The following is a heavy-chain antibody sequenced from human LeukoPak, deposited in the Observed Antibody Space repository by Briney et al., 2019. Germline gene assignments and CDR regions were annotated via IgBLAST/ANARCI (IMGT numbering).Heavy chain of an antibody. CDR2: INPSGGST. J-gene: IGHJ4*02. Sequence: ASVKVSCKASGYTFTSYYMHWVRQAPGQGFEWMGIINPSGGSTSYAQKFQGRVTMTRDTSTSTVYMELSSLRSEDTAVYYCARDLVIAAAGTSSDDYWGQGTLVTVSS. CDR3: ARDLVIAAAGTSSDDY. V-gene: IGHV1-46*01. CDR1: GYTFTSYY. D-gene: IGHD6-13*01.